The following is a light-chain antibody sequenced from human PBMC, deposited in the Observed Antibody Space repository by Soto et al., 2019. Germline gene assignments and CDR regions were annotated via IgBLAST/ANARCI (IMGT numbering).Light chain of an antibody. CDR2: GAS. CDR1: QSVSSK. Sequence: EIVMTQSPVTLSVSPGERATLSCRASQSVSSKLAWYQQKPGQAPRLLIYGASTRATGIPARFSGSGSGTDFTLSISSLQSEDFAVSYCQQYNNWPQTFGQGTKLEIK. V-gene: IGKV3-15*01. J-gene: IGKJ2*01. CDR3: QQYNNWPQT.